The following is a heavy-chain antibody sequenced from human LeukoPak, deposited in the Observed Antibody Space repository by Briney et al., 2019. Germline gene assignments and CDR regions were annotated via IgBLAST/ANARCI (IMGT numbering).Heavy chain of an antibody. D-gene: IGHD3-10*01. V-gene: IGHV3-48*03. Sequence: GGSLRLSCAASGFTFSSYEMNWVRQAPGKGLEWVSYISSSGSTIYYADSVKGRFTISRDNAENSLYLQMNSLRAGDTAVYYRASIAMVRGVIIFDYWGQGTLVTVSS. J-gene: IGHJ4*02. CDR1: GFTFSSYE. CDR2: ISSSGSTI. CDR3: ASIAMVRGVIIFDY.